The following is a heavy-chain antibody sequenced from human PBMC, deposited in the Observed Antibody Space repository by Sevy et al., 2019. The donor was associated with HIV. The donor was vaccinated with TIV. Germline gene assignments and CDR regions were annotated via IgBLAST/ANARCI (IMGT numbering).Heavy chain of an antibody. Sequence: GGSLRLSCTASGFTFSNYAMYWVRQAPGKGLQWVAVISYDGNNKDYADSVKGRFTISRDNSKNTLYLQMNSLRADDTAVYYCASHYYDSTGYYYPLDYWGQRTLVTVSS. CDR2: ISYDGNNK. D-gene: IGHD3-22*01. CDR1: GFTFSNYA. CDR3: ASHYYDSTGYYYPLDY. J-gene: IGHJ4*02. V-gene: IGHV3-30*04.